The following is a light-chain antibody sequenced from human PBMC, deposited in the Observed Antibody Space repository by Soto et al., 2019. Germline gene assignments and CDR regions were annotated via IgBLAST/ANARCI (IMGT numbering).Light chain of an antibody. CDR3: SSYGGINNVI. CDR2: EVT. Sequence: QSALTQPPSASGSPGQSVTISCTGTSSDVGGYKFVSWYQQHPGKAPKLVIYEVTKRPSGVPDRFSGSKSGNTASLTVSGLQAEDEADYYCSSYGGINNVIFGGGTKLTVL. V-gene: IGLV2-8*01. CDR1: SSDVGGYKF. J-gene: IGLJ2*01.